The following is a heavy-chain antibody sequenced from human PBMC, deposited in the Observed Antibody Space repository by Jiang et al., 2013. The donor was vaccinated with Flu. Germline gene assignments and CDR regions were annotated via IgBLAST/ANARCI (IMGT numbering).Heavy chain of an antibody. CDR2: IYYRGNT. D-gene: IGHD3-22*01. CDR1: GDSISSGDSY. Sequence: LVKPSETLSLTCSVSGDSISSGDSYWSWIRQSPGKGLEWIGYIYYRGNTNSNPSLQSRVNISVDTSKNQFSLKLSSVIAADTAVYYCARSALRMIAVGGMDVWGQGTTVTVSS. CDR3: ARSALRMIAVGGMDV. V-gene: IGHV4-61*08. J-gene: IGHJ6*02.